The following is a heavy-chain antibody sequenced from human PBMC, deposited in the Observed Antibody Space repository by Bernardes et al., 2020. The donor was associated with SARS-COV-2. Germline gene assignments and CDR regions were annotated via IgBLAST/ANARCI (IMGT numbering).Heavy chain of an antibody. CDR1: GFTFSSYA. CDR2: ISSSGVGT. J-gene: IGHJ2*01. V-gene: IGHV3-23*01. CDR3: AKTPVALTDWYFDL. Sequence: SLRLSCAASGFTFSSYAMSWVRQAPGKGLEWVSGISSSGVGTKYADSLKGRFTISRDNSKNTLYLQMNSLRAGDTAVYYCAKTPVALTDWYFDLWGRGTLVTVSS. D-gene: IGHD3-3*02.